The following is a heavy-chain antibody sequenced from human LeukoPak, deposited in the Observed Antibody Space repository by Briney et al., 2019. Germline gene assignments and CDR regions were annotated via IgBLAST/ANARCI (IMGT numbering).Heavy chain of an antibody. J-gene: IGHJ4*02. CDR1: GGSVGSAGYY. D-gene: IGHD6-6*01. CDR3: AREFSGTSIAARVFES. Sequence: SETLSLTCTVSGGSVGSAGYYWSWIRQPPGGGLEWIGYIYYISNTNYNPSLKSRVTMSVNPSKNQFSLKLNSVTAADTAMYYCAREFSGTSIAARVFESWGQGTLVTVSS. CDR2: IYYISNT. V-gene: IGHV4-61*08.